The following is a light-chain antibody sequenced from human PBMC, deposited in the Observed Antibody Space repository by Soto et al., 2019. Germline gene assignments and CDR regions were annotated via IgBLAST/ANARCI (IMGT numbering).Light chain of an antibody. V-gene: IGLV2-14*01. Sequence: QSVLTQPASVSGSPGQSITISCTGTSSDVGEYNYASWYQHHPGKVPKVIIYEVNNRPSGVSNRFSGSKSGNTASLTISGLQAEDEGDYYCSSYSSISSVVFGGGTKLTVL. CDR2: EVN. CDR3: SSYSSISSVV. J-gene: IGLJ2*01. CDR1: SSDVGEYNY.